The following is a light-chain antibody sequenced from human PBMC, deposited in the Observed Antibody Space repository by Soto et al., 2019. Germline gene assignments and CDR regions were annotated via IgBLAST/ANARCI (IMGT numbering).Light chain of an antibody. Sequence: QSALTQPPSASGSPGQSVTISCTGTSSDVGGYDFVAWHQQHPGKAPRLMIYDVSKRPSGVPDRFSGSKSGYTASPTVSGLQAEDEADYYCSSFVGGNIYVFGTGTKVTAL. J-gene: IGLJ1*01. V-gene: IGLV2-8*01. CDR2: DVS. CDR3: SSFVGGNIYV. CDR1: SSDVGGYDF.